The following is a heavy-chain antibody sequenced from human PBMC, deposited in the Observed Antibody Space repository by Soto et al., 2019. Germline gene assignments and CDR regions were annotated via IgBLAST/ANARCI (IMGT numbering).Heavy chain of an antibody. CDR1: GGTFSSYA. D-gene: IGHD6-19*01. J-gene: IGHJ2*01. V-gene: IGHV1-69*01. CDR2: IIPIFGTA. CDR3: AREVLGWSGWEHWYFDL. Sequence: QVQLVQSGAEVKKPGSSVKVSCKASGGTFSSYAISWVRQAPGQGLEWMGGIIPIFGTANYAQKFQGRVTITADESTSKAYMELSSLRSGETAVYYCAREVLGWSGWEHWYFDLWGSGTLVTVSS.